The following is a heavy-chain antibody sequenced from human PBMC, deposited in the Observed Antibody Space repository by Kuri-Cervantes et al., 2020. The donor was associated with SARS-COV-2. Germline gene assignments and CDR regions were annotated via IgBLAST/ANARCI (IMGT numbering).Heavy chain of an antibody. V-gene: IGHV3-21*06. CDR3: VKDRDGDTGRVFDTFDK. CDR1: EFTFSSYV. CDR2: ISSDNHYI. J-gene: IGHJ3*02. Sequence: GESLKISCAASEFTFSSYVMTWVRQAPGKGLEWVSSISSDNHYISYGDSMKGRFTISRNNARNSLYLQMNSLRAEDTAMYYCVKDRDGDTGRVFDTFDKWGQGTMVTVSS. D-gene: IGHD3-10*01.